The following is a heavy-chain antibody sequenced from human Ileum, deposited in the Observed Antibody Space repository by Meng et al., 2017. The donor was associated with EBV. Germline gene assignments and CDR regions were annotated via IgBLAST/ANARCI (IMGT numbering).Heavy chain of an antibody. CDR1: GGSISSSSYY. Sequence: LRQSGPGLVEPSQTLSLPCTFSGGSISSSSYYWGWIRQPPGKGLEWIGSIYYSGSTYYNPSLKSRVTISVDTSKNQFSLKLSSVTAADTAVYYCARDRSGSYCSPTFDYWGQGTLVTVSS. CDR2: IYYSGST. D-gene: IGHD3-10*01. CDR3: ARDRSGSYCSPTFDY. V-gene: IGHV4-39*07. J-gene: IGHJ4*02.